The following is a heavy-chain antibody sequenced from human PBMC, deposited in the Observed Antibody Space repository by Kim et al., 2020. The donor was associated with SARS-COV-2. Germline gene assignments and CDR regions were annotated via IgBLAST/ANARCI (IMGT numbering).Heavy chain of an antibody. V-gene: IGHV1-69*02. Sequence: SVKVSCKASGGTFSSYTISWVRQAPGQGLEWMGRIIPILGIANYAQKFQGRVTITADKSTSTAYMELSSLRSEDTAVYYCARGSGSYSGAFDYWGQGTLVTVSS. J-gene: IGHJ4*02. CDR3: ARGSGSYSGAFDY. D-gene: IGHD1-26*01. CDR1: GGTFSSYT. CDR2: IIPILGIA.